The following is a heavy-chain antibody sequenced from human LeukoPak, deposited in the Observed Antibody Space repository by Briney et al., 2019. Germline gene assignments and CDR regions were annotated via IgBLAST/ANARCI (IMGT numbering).Heavy chain of an antibody. CDR1: GYSISSGYY. V-gene: IGHV4-38-2*02. J-gene: IGHJ4*02. CDR3: ARDYYDYVWGSYRFGY. D-gene: IGHD3-16*02. Sequence: PSETLSLTCAVSGYSISSGYYWGWIRQPPGEGLEWIGSIYHSGSTYYNPSLKRRVTISVDRSKNQFSLKLSSVTAADTAVYYCARDYYDYVWGSYRFGYWGQGTLVTVSS. CDR2: IYHSGST.